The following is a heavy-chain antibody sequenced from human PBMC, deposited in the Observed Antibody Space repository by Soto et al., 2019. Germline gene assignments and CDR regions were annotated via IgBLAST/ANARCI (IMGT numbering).Heavy chain of an antibody. J-gene: IGHJ4*02. D-gene: IGHD6-13*01. Sequence: QVQLVESGGGVVQPGRSLRLSCAASGFTFSNYGMHWVRQAPGKGLEWVAVISYDGSNKYYADSVKGRFTISRDNSKNTLYLQMNSLRAEDTAVYYCAKRREDSSSWTPILWGQGTLVTVSS. CDR2: ISYDGSNK. CDR3: AKRREDSSSWTPIL. CDR1: GFTFSNYG. V-gene: IGHV3-30*18.